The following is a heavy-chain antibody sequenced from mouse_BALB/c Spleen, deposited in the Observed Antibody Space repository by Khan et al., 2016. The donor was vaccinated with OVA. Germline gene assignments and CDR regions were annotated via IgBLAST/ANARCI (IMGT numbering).Heavy chain of an antibody. CDR2: ISYSNST. J-gene: IGHJ1*01. CDR3: SRYLMYDGRGYFDV. CDR1: GYSITSDYA. D-gene: IGHD2-14*01. V-gene: IGHV3-2*02. Sequence: EVQLVESGPGLVKPSQSLSLTCTVTGYSITSDYAWNWIRQFPGNKLEWMGYISYSNSTNYNPSLKSRISITRDTSKNQFFLQLNSVTSEDTATYYCSRYLMYDGRGYFDVWGAGTTVTVSS.